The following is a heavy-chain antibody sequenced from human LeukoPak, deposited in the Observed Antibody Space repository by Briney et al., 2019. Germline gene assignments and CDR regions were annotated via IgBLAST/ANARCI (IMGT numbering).Heavy chain of an antibody. Sequence: PSETLSLTCTVSGVSISSSNSYWGWIRQPPGKGLEWIGSIYYSGGTYYNASLKSRVTISVDTSKNQFSLKLSSVTAADTAVYYCARQTGSGLFSLPGGQGTLVTVSS. CDR3: ARQTGSGLFSLP. V-gene: IGHV4-39*01. CDR2: IYYSGGT. CDR1: GVSISSSNSY. D-gene: IGHD3-10*01. J-gene: IGHJ4*02.